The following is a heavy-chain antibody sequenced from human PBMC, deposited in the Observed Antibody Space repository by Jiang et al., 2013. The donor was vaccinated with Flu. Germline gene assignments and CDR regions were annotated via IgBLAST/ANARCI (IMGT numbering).Heavy chain of an antibody. D-gene: IGHD1-26*01. Sequence: SQTLSLTCAISGDSVSGNSAAWNWIRQSPSRGLEWLGRTYYRSKWYNDYAVSVKSRITINPDTSKNHFSLQLNSVTPEDAAVYYCAYSGYYAGYFPHWGQGTLVTVSS. CDR3: AYSGYYAGYFPH. CDR2: TYYRSKWYN. J-gene: IGHJ1*01. V-gene: IGHV6-1*01. CDR1: GDSVSGNSAA.